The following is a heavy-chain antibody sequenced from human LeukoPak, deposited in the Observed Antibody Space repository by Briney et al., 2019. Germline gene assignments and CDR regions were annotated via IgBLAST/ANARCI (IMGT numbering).Heavy chain of an antibody. CDR1: GGSISSVSYY. V-gene: IGHV4-39*07. J-gene: IGHJ5*02. D-gene: IGHD2-2*02. CDR3: ARGVSCSSTSCYTYWFDP. Sequence: SETLSLTCNVSGGSISSVSYYWGWIRQPPGKGLEWIGSIYYSGSTYYNPSLKSRVTISVDTSKNQFSLKLSSVTAADTAVYYCARGVSCSSTSCYTYWFDPWGRGTLVTVSS. CDR2: IYYSGST.